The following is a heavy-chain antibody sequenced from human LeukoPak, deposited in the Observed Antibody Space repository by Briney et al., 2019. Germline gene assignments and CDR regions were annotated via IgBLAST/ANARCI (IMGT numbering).Heavy chain of an antibody. J-gene: IGHJ5*02. CDR1: GGSISSGSYY. CDR3: AREKIGYYDGSGRGWFDP. Sequence: SEPLSLTCTVSGGSISSGSYYWSWIWKPAGKGLEWIGRIYISGSTNYNPSLKSRVTISVDTSKKQFSLKLSYVTAADTAVYYCAREKIGYYDGSGRGWFDPWGQGTLVTVSS. D-gene: IGHD3-22*01. V-gene: IGHV4-61*02. CDR2: IYISGST.